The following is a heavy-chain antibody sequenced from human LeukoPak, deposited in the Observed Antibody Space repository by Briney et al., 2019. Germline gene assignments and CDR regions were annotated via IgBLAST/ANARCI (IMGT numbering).Heavy chain of an antibody. Sequence: GGSLRLSYAASGFTVSSNYMSWVRQAPGKGLEWVSVIYSGGSTYYADSVKGRFTISRDNSKNTLYLQMNSLRAEDTAVYYCARDKERAQGIWGQGTMVTVSS. CDR3: ARDKERAQGI. D-gene: IGHD5-24*01. CDR1: GFTVSSNY. CDR2: IYSGGST. J-gene: IGHJ3*02. V-gene: IGHV3-66*02.